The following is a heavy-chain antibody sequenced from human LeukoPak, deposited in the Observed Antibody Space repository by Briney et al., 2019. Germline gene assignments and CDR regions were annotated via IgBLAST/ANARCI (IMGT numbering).Heavy chain of an antibody. J-gene: IGHJ2*01. CDR2: ISGSGGST. Sequence: PGGSLRLSCAASGFTFSSYAMSWVRQAPGKGLEWVSAISGSGGSTYYADSVKGRFTISRDNSKNTLYLQMNSLRAEDTAVYYCARTRGSYDILTGSYRHWYFDLWGRGTLVTVSS. V-gene: IGHV3-23*01. D-gene: IGHD3-9*01. CDR3: ARTRGSYDILTGSYRHWYFDL. CDR1: GFTFSSYA.